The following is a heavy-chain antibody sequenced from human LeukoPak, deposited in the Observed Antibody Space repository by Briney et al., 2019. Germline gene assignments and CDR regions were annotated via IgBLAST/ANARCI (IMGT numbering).Heavy chain of an antibody. D-gene: IGHD6-6*01. Sequence: SETLALTCAVYSGSFSGYYWTWIRQPPGKGLEWIGQINHSGSTNYNPSPKSRVTMSVDTSKNQFSLKLSSVTAADTAVYYCARGWGAARHLYFDYWGQGTLVTVSS. J-gene: IGHJ4*02. CDR2: INHSGST. CDR3: ARGWGAARHLYFDY. V-gene: IGHV4-34*01. CDR1: SGSFSGYY.